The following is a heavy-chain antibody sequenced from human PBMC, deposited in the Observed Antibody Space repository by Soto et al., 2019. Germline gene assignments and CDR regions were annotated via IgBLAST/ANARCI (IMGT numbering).Heavy chain of an antibody. CDR3: AGGGSIVVATRRLMDV. V-gene: IGHV4-39*01. J-gene: IGHJ6*03. CDR2: IYYSGST. CDR1: GASISSSGNY. Sequence: PSETLSLTCTVSGASISSSGNYWGWIRQPPGKELEWIGSIYYSGSTYYNTSLKSRVTISVDTTKNQFSLKLSSVTAADTAFYYCAGGGSIVVATRRLMDVWGKGTTVTVSS. D-gene: IGHD3-22*01.